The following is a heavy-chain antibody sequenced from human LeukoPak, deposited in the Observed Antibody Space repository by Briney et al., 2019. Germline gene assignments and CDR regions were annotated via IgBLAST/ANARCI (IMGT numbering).Heavy chain of an antibody. D-gene: IGHD1-14*01. Sequence: GRSLRLSCAASGFTFSSYGMHWVRQAPGKGLEWVALIWYDGSNKYYADSVKGRFTISRDNSKNTVYLQMNSLRAEDTAVYYCARDPVRRFDSWGQGALVTVSS. J-gene: IGHJ4*02. CDR1: GFTFSSYG. V-gene: IGHV3-33*01. CDR2: IWYDGSNK. CDR3: ARDPVRRFDS.